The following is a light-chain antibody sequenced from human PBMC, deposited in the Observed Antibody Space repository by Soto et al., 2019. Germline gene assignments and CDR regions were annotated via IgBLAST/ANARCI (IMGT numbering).Light chain of an antibody. Sequence: ENVLTQSPGTLSLSPGERATLSCRASQTVSSYLTWYQQKPGQAPRLLISDASNRATGIPARFSGSGSGTDFTLTISSLEPEDFAVYYCQQRSNWPRTFGQGTKVDIK. CDR3: QQRSNWPRT. CDR1: QTVSSY. CDR2: DAS. J-gene: IGKJ1*01. V-gene: IGKV3-11*01.